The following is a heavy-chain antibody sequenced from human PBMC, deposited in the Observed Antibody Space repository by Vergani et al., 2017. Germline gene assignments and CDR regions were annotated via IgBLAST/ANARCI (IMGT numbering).Heavy chain of an antibody. CDR1: GGSISSYY. J-gene: IGHJ6*03. CDR3: ARLGGYIVVVPAGEQVDYYYYMDV. D-gene: IGHD2-2*01. Sequence: QVQLQESGPGLVKPSETLSLTCTVSGGSISSYYWSWIRQPPGKGLEWIGYIYYSGSTNYNPSLKSRVTISVDTSKNQFSLKLSSVTAADTAVYYCARLGGYIVVVPAGEQVDYYYYMDVWGKGTTVTVSS. CDR2: IYYSGST. V-gene: IGHV4-59*08.